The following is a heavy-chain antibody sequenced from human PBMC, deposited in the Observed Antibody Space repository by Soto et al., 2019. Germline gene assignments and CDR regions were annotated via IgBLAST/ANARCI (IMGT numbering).Heavy chain of an antibody. J-gene: IGHJ4*02. CDR1: GGSFSGYY. CDR2: INHSGST. CDR3: ESLTLTGYVDFDY. Sequence: QVQLQQWGAGLLKPSETLSLTCAVYGGSFSGYYWSWIRQPPGKGLEWIGEINHSGSTNYNPSLKSRVNISVDTSKNQFSLKLSSVTAADTAVYYCESLTLTGYVDFDYWGQGTLVTVSS. V-gene: IGHV4-34*01. D-gene: IGHD3-9*01.